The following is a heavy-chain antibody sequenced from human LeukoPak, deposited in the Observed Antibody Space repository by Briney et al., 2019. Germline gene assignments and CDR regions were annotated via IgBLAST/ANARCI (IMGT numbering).Heavy chain of an antibody. J-gene: IGHJ4*02. D-gene: IGHD4-23*01. CDR2: ISNSSSTI. Sequence: PGGSLRLSFAASGFTFSSYSMNWVRQAPGKGLEWVSYISNSSSTIHYADSVKGRFTISRDNAKNSLYLQMNSLRAEDTAVYYCARDTTVVTGAFDYWGQGTLVTVSS. CDR1: GFTFSSYS. V-gene: IGHV3-48*04. CDR3: ARDTTVVTGAFDY.